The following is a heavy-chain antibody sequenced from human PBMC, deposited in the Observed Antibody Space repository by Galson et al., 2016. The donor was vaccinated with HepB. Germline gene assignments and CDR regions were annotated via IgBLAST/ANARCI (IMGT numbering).Heavy chain of an antibody. CDR3: AKDRGNLNYYHHYGMDF. J-gene: IGHJ6*02. CDR1: GFIFDDYA. V-gene: IGHV3-9*01. CDR2: ITWNSRKT. Sequence: SLRLSCAASGFIFDDYAMFWVRQVPGKGLEWVSSITWNSRKTDYADSVKGRFTISRDNAKNSVNLHMNSLRPEDTALYYCAKDRGNLNYYHHYGMDFWGQGTTVTVSS. D-gene: IGHD4-23*01.